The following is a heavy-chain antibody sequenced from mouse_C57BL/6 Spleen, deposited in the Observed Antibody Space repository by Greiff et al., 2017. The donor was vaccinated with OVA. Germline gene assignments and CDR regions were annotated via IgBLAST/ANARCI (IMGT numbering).Heavy chain of an antibody. V-gene: IGHV1-18*01. Sequence: VQLQQSGPELVKPGASVKIPCKASGYTFTDYNMDWVKQSHGKSLEWIGDINPNNGGTIYNQKFKGKATLTVDKSSSTAYMELRSLTSEDTAVYYCARSYSNSAWFAYWGQGTLVTVSA. J-gene: IGHJ3*01. CDR3: ARSYSNSAWFAY. CDR1: GYTFTDYN. CDR2: INPNNGGT. D-gene: IGHD2-5*01.